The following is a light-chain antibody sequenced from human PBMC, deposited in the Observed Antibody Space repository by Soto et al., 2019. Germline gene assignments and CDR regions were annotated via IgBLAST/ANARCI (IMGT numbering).Light chain of an antibody. CDR3: QQYDNPPPT. CDR1: QDISNY. CDR2: DAS. V-gene: IGKV1-33*01. J-gene: IGKJ4*01. Sequence: DIQMTQSPSSLSASVGDRVTITCQASQDISNYLNWYQQKPGKAPKLLIYDASNLETRVPSRFSGSGSGTDFTFTISSLQPEDIATYYCQQYDNPPPTFGGGTKVGIK.